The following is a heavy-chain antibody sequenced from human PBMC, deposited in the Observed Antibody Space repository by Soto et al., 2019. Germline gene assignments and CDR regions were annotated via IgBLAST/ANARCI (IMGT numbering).Heavy chain of an antibody. CDR3: ASTMTTEGMGV. CDR1: GGTLSSYA. CDR2: IIPIFGTA. V-gene: IGHV1-69*13. J-gene: IGHJ6*01. D-gene: IGHD4-17*01. Sequence: VKAACKASGGTLSSYAISWVRQAPGQGLEWMGGIIPIFGTANYAQKFQGRVTITADESTSTAYMELSSLRSEDPAVYYCASTMTTEGMGVWGERPTGTVSS.